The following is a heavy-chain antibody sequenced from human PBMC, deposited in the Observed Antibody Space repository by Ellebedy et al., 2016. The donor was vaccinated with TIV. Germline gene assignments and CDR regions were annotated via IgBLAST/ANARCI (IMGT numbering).Heavy chain of an antibody. D-gene: IGHD2/OR15-2a*01. J-gene: IGHJ4*02. V-gene: IGHV3-53*01. CDR3: AGGVLAGY. CDR2: IYSGGST. Sequence: GESLKISCAASGFTVTNNYISWVRQAPGKGLEWVSVIYSGGSTYYADSVKGRFTISRDNSKNTVYPQLNSLRAEDTAVYYCAGGVLAGYWGQGTLVTVSS. CDR1: GFTVTNNY.